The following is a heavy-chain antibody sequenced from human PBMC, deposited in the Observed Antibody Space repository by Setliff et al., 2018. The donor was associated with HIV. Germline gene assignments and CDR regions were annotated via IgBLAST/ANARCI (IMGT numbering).Heavy chain of an antibody. CDR2: ISTYNGNT. V-gene: IGHV1-18*01. J-gene: IGHJ4*02. CDR3: ARDDYGDCVGDY. D-gene: IGHD4-17*01. CDR1: GGSFTSFA. Sequence: ASVKVSCKASGGSFTSFAISWVRQAPGQGLEWMGWISTYNGNTDYAQKLQGRVTMTTDTSTSTAYMELRSLRSDDSAVYYCARDDYGDCVGDYWGQGTLVTSPQ.